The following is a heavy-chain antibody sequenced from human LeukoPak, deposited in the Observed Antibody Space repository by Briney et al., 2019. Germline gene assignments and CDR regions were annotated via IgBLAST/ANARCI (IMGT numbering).Heavy chain of an antibody. Sequence: KPSETLSLTCTVSGGSISSSTDNWGWIRQPPGKGLEWIGSIYYGGSTYYNPSLKSRVTISADTSKNQFSLTLSSVTAADTAVYYCARVRVEEMATIMEFTWGYYMDVWGKGTTVTVSS. J-gene: IGHJ6*03. CDR2: IYYGGST. CDR3: ARVRVEEMATIMEFTWGYYMDV. CDR1: GGSISSSTDN. D-gene: IGHD5-24*01. V-gene: IGHV4-39*07.